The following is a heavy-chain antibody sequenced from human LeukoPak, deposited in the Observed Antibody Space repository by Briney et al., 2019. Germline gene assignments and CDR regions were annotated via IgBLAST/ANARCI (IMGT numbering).Heavy chain of an antibody. J-gene: IGHJ4*02. V-gene: IGHV3-43*01. D-gene: IGHD3-10*01. CDR2: ISWDGGST. CDR1: GFTFDDYG. CDR3: AKGEGVVRGELDY. Sequence: PGGSLRLSCAASGFTFDDYGMNWVRQAPGKGLEWVSLISWDGGSTYYADSVKGRFTISRDNSKNSLYLQMNSLRTEDTASYYCAKGEGVVRGELDYWGQGTLVTVSS.